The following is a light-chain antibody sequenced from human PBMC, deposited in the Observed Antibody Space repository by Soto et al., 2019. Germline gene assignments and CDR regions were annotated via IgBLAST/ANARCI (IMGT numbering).Light chain of an antibody. V-gene: IGKV3-15*01. Sequence: EIVMTQSPATLSVSPGERATLSCRASQSISGELAWYQQRPGQPPRLLIYGVSTRATGVPDRFSGSGSGSAFTLTISGLPSEDFAVYYCQQGHDWPLTFGQGPRLDI. CDR1: QSISGE. CDR2: GVS. J-gene: IGKJ2*01. CDR3: QQGHDWPLT.